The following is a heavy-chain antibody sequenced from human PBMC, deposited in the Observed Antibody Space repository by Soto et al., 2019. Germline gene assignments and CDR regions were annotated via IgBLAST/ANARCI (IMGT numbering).Heavy chain of an antibody. J-gene: IGHJ3*02. CDR2: IYPGDSDV. Sequence: GESLKISCQGLGYRFTSYWIGWVRQMPGKGLEWMGLIYPGDSDVRYNPSFQGQVTISVDKSISTASLQWSSLKASDTAMYYCARLRIVGVTWYAFDIWGQGTMVTVSS. CDR1: GYRFTSYW. D-gene: IGHD1-26*01. CDR3: ARLRIVGVTWYAFDI. V-gene: IGHV5-51*01.